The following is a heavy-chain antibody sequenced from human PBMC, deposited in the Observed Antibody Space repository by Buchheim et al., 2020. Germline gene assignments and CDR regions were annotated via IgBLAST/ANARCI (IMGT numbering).Heavy chain of an antibody. V-gene: IGHV3-30*03. J-gene: IGHJ6*02. CDR1: GFTFSSYG. CDR2: ISYDGSNK. CDR3: MGYGMDV. Sequence: QVQLVESGGGVVQPGRSLRLSCAASGFTFSSYGMHWVRQAPGKGLEWVAVISYDGSNKYYADSVKGRFTISRENSKNTLYLQMNSLRAEDTAVYYCMGYGMDVWGQGTT.